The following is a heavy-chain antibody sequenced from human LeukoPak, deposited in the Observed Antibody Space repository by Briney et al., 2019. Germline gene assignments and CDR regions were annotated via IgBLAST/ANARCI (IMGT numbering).Heavy chain of an antibody. D-gene: IGHD3-3*01. V-gene: IGHV1-46*01. Sequence: GASVKVSCKASGYSFTNYYMHWVRQAPGQGLEWMGMINPSGGSTTYAQKFQGRVTMTRDMSTSTVYMELSRLRSDDTAVYYCARMYYDFWSAPRGSTNMDVWGKGTTVTVSS. J-gene: IGHJ6*03. CDR1: GYSFTNYY. CDR3: ARMYYDFWSAPRGSTNMDV. CDR2: INPSGGST.